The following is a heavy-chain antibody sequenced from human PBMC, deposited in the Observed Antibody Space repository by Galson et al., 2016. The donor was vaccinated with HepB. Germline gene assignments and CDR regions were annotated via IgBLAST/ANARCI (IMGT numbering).Heavy chain of an antibody. CDR3: ARDMAALSGGGGWFDP. J-gene: IGHJ5*02. Sequence: VRQARGQGLEWMGWISSHNGHANYAQKFQGRVTMTTDTSTSTVYMELRSLRSDDTGIYYCARDMAALSGGGGWFDPWGQGTLVTVSS. CDR2: ISSHNGHA. V-gene: IGHV1-18*01. D-gene: IGHD3-10*02.